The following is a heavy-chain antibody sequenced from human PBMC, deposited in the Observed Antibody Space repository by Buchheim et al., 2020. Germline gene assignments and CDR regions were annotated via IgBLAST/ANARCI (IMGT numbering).Heavy chain of an antibody. CDR2: IYYSGST. V-gene: IGHV4-59*01. Sequence: QVQLQESGPGLVKPSETLSLTCTVSGGSISSYYWSWIRQPPGKGLEWIGYIYYSGSTNYNPSLKSRVTISADTTKNQFSLKLSSVTAADTAVYYCAGGGVGELYGLYGYWGQGTL. CDR1: GGSISSYY. D-gene: IGHD3-10*01. J-gene: IGHJ4*02. CDR3: AGGGVGELYGLYGY.